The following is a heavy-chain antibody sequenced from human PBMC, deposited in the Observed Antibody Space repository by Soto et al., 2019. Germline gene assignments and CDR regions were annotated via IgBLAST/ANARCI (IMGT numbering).Heavy chain of an antibody. V-gene: IGHV4-31*03. D-gene: IGHD3-10*01. CDR3: ARGTNYYGSGSLSFDY. CDR1: GGSISSCGYY. Sequence: QVQLQESGPGLVKPSQTLSLTCTVSGGSISSCGYYWSWILQHPGKGLEWIGYIYYSGITYYNPSLKSRVTISVDTSKNQFSLKLSSVTAADTAVYYCARGTNYYGSGSLSFDYWGQGTLVTVSS. CDR2: IYYSGIT. J-gene: IGHJ4*02.